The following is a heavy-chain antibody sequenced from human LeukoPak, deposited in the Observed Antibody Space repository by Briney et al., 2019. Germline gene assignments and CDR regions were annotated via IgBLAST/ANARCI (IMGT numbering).Heavy chain of an antibody. V-gene: IGHV4-34*01. Sequence: PSETLSLTCAVYGGSFSGYYWSWIRQPPAKGLDWIGETNHSGSTNYNPSLKSRVTISVGTSKNQFALKLSSVTAADTAVYYCARAAKKRITMIVVVIGAFDIWGQGTMVTVSS. CDR2: TNHSGST. CDR1: GGSFSGYY. J-gene: IGHJ3*02. CDR3: ARAAKKRITMIVVVIGAFDI. D-gene: IGHD3-22*01.